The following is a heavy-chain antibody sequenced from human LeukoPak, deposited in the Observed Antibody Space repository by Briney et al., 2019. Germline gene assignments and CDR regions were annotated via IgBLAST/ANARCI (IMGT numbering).Heavy chain of an antibody. CDR3: ARLNGDGFDI. V-gene: IGHV4-4*07. Sequence: SETLSLTCTVSGGSLGGYYWYWIRQPAGKGLEWIGRIYSSGSTNYAPSLKSRVTMSIDTSKKHLSLKRNTVTAADTAVYYCARLNGDGFDIWGQGTKVTVSS. D-gene: IGHD2-8*01. J-gene: IGHJ3*02. CDR1: GGSLGGYY. CDR2: IYSSGST.